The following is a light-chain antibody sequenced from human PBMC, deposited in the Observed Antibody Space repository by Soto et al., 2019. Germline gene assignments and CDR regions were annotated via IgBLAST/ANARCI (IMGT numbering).Light chain of an antibody. CDR2: GVS. CDR1: QSLSSTY. V-gene: IGKV3-20*01. CDR3: QQYGSSPLT. J-gene: IGKJ1*01. Sequence: EIVLTQSPGTLSLSPGERATLSCRASQSLSSTYLAWYQQKPGQAPRLLIYGVSNRATGIPDRFSGSGSGTDFTLTINRLEPEDFAVYYCQQYGSSPLTFGQGTKVEIK.